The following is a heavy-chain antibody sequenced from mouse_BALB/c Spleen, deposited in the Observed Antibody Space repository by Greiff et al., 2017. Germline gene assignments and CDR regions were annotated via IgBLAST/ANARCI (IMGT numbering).Heavy chain of an antibody. CDR2: IDTSDSYT. V-gene: IGHV1-69*01. CDR1: GYTFTDYW. Sequence: QVQLQQPGAELVMPGASVKMSCKASGYTFTDYWMHWVKQRPGQGLEWIGAIDTSDSYTSYNQKFKGKATLTVDESSSTAYMQLSSLTSEDSAVYYCARGITTVVENAMDYWGQGTSVTVSS. J-gene: IGHJ4*01. D-gene: IGHD1-1*01. CDR3: ARGITTVVENAMDY.